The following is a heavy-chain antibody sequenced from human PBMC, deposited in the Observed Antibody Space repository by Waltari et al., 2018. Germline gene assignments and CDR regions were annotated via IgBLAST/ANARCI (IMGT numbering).Heavy chain of an antibody. Sequence: QVQLVQSGAEVKKPGASVKVSCKASGYTFTGYYMHWVRQAPGQGLEWMGRINPNSGGTNYAQKFQGRVTMTRDTSISTAYMELSRLRSDDTAVYYCARGRLIVVALDAFDIWGQGTMVTVSS. CDR2: INPNSGGT. V-gene: IGHV1-2*06. D-gene: IGHD3-22*01. CDR3: ARGRLIVVALDAFDI. CDR1: GYTFTGYY. J-gene: IGHJ3*02.